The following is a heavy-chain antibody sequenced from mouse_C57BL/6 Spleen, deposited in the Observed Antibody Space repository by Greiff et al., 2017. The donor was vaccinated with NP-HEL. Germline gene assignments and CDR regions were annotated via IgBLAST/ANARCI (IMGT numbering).Heavy chain of an antibody. D-gene: IGHD1-1*01. J-gene: IGHJ2*01. V-gene: IGHV1-80*01. CDR1: GYAFRSYW. CDR2: IYPGDGDT. CDR3: ARDYYGSRYFDY. Sequence: QLQQSGAELVKPGASVKISCKASGYAFRSYWMNWVKQRPGKGLEWIGQIYPGDGDTNYNGKFKGKATLTADKSSSTAYMQLSSLTSEDSAVYFCARDYYGSRYFDYWGQGTTLTVSS.